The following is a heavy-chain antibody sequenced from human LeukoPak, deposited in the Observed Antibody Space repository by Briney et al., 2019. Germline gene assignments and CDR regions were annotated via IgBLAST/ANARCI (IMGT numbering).Heavy chain of an antibody. CDR1: GLTVSRDH. D-gene: IGHD2-2*01. J-gene: IGHJ5*02. CDR2: IYSGGST. Sequence: PGGSLRLSCAASGLTVSRDHMSWVRQAPGEGLEWVSVIYSGGSTYYADSVKGRFTNSRDNSKNTLYLQMNSLRAEDTAVYYCVRALSSPGDWFDPWGQGTLVTVSS. CDR3: VRALSSPGDWFDP. V-gene: IGHV3-66*02.